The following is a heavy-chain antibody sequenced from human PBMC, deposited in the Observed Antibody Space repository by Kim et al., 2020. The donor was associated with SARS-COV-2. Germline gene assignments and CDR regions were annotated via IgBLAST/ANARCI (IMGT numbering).Heavy chain of an antibody. J-gene: IGHJ4*02. V-gene: IGHV3-33*06. D-gene: IGHD2-2*01. Sequence: GGSLRLSCAASGFTFSSSGMHWVRQAPGKGLEWVAVIWSDGSNKYYADSVKGRFTISRDNSKTTLYLQMNSLRAEDTAVYYCAKDIVVVPAYDTPNLMDYWGQGTLVTVSS. CDR1: GFTFSSSG. CDR2: IWSDGSNK. CDR3: AKDIVVVPAYDTPNLMDY.